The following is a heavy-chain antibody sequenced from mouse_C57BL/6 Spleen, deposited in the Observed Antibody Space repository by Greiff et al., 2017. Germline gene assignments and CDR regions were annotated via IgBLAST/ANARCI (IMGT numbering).Heavy chain of an antibody. CDR1: GYTFTSYW. Sequence: QVQLQQPGAELVRPGSSVKLSCKASGYTFTSYWMDWVKQRPGQGLEWIGNIYPSDSETHYNQKFKDKATLTVDKSSSTAYMQLSSLTSEDSAVYYCERRGQATMDYWGQGTSVTVSS. J-gene: IGHJ4*01. V-gene: IGHV1-61*01. D-gene: IGHD3-2*02. CDR3: ERRGQATMDY. CDR2: IYPSDSET.